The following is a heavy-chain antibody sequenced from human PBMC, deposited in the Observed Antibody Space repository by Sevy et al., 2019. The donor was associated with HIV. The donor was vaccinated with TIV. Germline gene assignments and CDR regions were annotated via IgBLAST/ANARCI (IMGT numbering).Heavy chain of an antibody. J-gene: IGHJ4*02. CDR2: IYPEDSET. Sequence: GESLKISCQGSGYSFTSHWIGWVRHMPGKGLESMGIIYPEDSETRYSPSFQGQVTFSADKSISTAYLQWSSLKASDTAMYYCATSRSGYFDSSGYYIYWSQGTLVTVSS. CDR1: GYSFTSHW. D-gene: IGHD3-22*01. CDR3: ATSRSGYFDSSGYYIY. V-gene: IGHV5-51*01.